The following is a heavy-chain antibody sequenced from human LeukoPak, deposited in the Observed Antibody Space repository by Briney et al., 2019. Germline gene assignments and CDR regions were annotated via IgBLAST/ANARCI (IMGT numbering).Heavy chain of an antibody. CDR3: AKALGAAASLSAYYYYYMDV. Sequence: GGSLRLSCAASGFTFDDYAMHWVRQAPGKGLEWVSGISWNSGSIGYADSVKGRFTISRDNAKNSLYLQMNSLRAEDTALYYCAKALGAAASLSAYYYYYMDVWGKGTTATVSS. CDR2: ISWNSGSI. J-gene: IGHJ6*03. V-gene: IGHV3-9*01. D-gene: IGHD6-13*01. CDR1: GFTFDDYA.